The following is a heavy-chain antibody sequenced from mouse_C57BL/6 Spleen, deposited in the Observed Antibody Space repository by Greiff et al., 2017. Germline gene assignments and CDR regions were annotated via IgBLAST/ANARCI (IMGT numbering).Heavy chain of an antibody. V-gene: IGHV5-17*01. Sequence: EVNLVESGGGLVKPGGSLKLSCAASGFTFSDYGMHWVRQAPEKGLEWVAYISSGSSTIYYADTVKGRFTISRDNAKNTLFLQMTSLRSEDTAMYYCARENYYGSSFDDWGKGTTLTVSS. J-gene: IGHJ2*01. CDR1: GFTFSDYG. CDR2: ISSGSSTI. D-gene: IGHD1-1*01. CDR3: ARENYYGSSFDD.